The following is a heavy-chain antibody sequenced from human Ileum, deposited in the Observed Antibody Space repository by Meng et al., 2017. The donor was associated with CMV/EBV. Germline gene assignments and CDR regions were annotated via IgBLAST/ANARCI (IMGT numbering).Heavy chain of an antibody. J-gene: IGHJ2*01. CDR1: GHPFTNYA. CDR3: ASERWGSGYLDL. V-gene: IGHV1-3*01. Sequence: SCKASGHPFTNYAMHWVRQAPGQRLEWMGLVHAGNGNPRYSQNFQGRVTITRDTSATTVFMELTSLTSEDTAVYYCASERWGSGYLDLWGRGSLVTVSS. D-gene: IGHD4-23*01. CDR2: VHAGNGNP.